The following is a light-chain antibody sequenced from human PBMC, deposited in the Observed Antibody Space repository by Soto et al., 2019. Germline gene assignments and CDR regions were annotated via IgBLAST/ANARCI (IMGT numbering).Light chain of an antibody. Sequence: DIQMTQSPSSLSASVGDRVTITCRASQNIRNYLNWYQQKPGKAPKLLIYMAFTLQSGVQSRFSGSGSGTDFTLTIRSLQPEDFASYYCKQSYSAPITFGQGTRLEIK. CDR2: MAF. J-gene: IGKJ5*01. CDR3: KQSYSAPIT. CDR1: QNIRNY. V-gene: IGKV1-39*01.